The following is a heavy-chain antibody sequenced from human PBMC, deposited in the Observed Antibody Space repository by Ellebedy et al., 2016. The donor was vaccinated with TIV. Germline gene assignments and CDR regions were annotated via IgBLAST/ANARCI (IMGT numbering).Heavy chain of an antibody. J-gene: IGHJ6*03. D-gene: IGHD3-3*01. CDR3: AKDGSTLLEWLHANYYYDMDV. V-gene: IGHV3-23*01. Sequence: GESLKISXAASGFTFSSYAMSWVRQAPGKGLEWVSVISGSGGSTYYADSVKGRFTISRDNSKNTLYLQMNSLRAEDTAVYYCAKDGSTLLEWLHANYYYDMDVWGKGTTVTVSS. CDR1: GFTFSSYA. CDR2: ISGSGGST.